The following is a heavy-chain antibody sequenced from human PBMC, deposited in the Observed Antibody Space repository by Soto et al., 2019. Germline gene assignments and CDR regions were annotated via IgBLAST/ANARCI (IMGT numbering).Heavy chain of an antibody. CDR1: GFTFSSYA. V-gene: IGHV3-23*01. D-gene: IGHD6-19*01. CDR2: ISGSGGST. J-gene: IGHJ6*02. CDR3: AKAGGQYSSGWYYYYYGMDV. Sequence: GGSLRLSCAASGFTFSSYAMGWVRQAPGKGLEWVSAISGSGGSTYYADSVKGRFTISRDNSKNTLYLQMNSLRAEDTAVYYCAKAGGQYSSGWYYYYYGMDVWGQGTTVTVSS.